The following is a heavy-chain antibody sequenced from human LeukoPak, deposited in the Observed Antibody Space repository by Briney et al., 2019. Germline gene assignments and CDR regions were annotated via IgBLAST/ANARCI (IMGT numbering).Heavy chain of an antibody. V-gene: IGHV1-46*01. Sequence: GASVKVSCKASGYTFTSYYMHWVRQAPGQGLEWMGIINPGGGSTSYAQKFQGRVTMTRDMSTSTVYMELSSLRSEDTAVYYCARTWAARPPFDYWGQGTLVTVSS. D-gene: IGHD6-6*01. CDR1: GYTFTSYY. CDR2: INPGGGST. J-gene: IGHJ4*02. CDR3: ARTWAARPPFDY.